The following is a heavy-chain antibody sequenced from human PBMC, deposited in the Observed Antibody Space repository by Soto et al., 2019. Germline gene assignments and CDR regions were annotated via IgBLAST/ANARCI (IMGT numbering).Heavy chain of an antibody. CDR1: GFSLSTSGVG. V-gene: IGHV2-5*02. CDR2: IYWDDSK. Sequence: QITLKESGPTLVRPTQTLTLTCAFSGFSLSTSGVGVGWIRQPPGKALEWLAVIYWDDSKHYSPSLRSRLTITKDTSKNQVVLTMTNMDPMDPGTYYWAHKGPEDWPLDYWGQGTLVTVSS. J-gene: IGHJ4*02. D-gene: IGHD3-9*01. CDR3: AHKGPEDWPLDY.